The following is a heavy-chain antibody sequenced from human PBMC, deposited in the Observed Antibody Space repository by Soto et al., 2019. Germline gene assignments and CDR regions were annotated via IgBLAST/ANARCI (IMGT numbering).Heavy chain of an antibody. D-gene: IGHD1-26*01. CDR3: ARGEQYSGRIFDY. J-gene: IGHJ4*01. Sequence: QTLSLTCAITGDSVSSNSAGWSWVRQSPSRGLEWLGRTYYRFKWYYEYAVSVRGRITINPDTSKNQYSLQLNSVTPEDTAVYFCARGEQYSGRIFDYWGQGTLVTVSS. CDR2: TYYRFKWYY. CDR1: GDSVSSNSAG. V-gene: IGHV6-1*01.